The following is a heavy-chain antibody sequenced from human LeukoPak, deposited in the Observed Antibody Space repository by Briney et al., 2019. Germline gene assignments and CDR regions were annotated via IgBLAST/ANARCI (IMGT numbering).Heavy chain of an antibody. CDR1: GGSFSGYY. J-gene: IGHJ4*02. CDR3: ARGGIAVAAPFDY. CDR2: INHSGST. D-gene: IGHD6-19*01. V-gene: IGHV4-34*01. Sequence: SETLSLTCAVCGGSFSGYYWSWIRQPPGKGLEWIGEINHSGSTNYNPSLKSRVTISVDTSKNQFSLKLSSVTAADTAVYYCARGGIAVAAPFDYWGQGTLVTVSS.